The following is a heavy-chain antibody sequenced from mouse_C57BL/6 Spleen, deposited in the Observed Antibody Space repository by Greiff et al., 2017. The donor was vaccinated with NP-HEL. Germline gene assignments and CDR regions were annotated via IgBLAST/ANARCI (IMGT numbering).Heavy chain of an antibody. CDR1: GYTFTSYW. Sequence: LPPPGALLVQPVASVTVSCTASGYTFTSYWLPWVPQSPVPGLEWIGRIHPSDSDTNYNQKFKGKATLTVDKSSSTAYMQLSSLTSEDAAVYYCAKLGWGPFDYWGQGTTLTVSS. D-gene: IGHD4-1*01. J-gene: IGHJ2*01. CDR2: IHPSDSDT. V-gene: IGHV1-74*01. CDR3: AKLGWGPFDY.